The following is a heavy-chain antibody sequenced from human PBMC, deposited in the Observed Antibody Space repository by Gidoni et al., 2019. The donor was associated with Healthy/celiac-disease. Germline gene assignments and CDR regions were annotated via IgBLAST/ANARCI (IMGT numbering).Heavy chain of an antibody. CDR3: ARDGHDYLSNYYYYYYMDV. CDR2: ISSSSSYI. Sequence: EVQLVESGGGLVKPGGSLRLSCAASGFTFRRYSMNWVRQAPGKGLEWVSSISSSSSYIYYADSVKGRFTISRDNAKNSLYLQMNSLRAEDTAVYYCARDGHDYLSNYYYYYYMDVWGKGTTVTVSS. CDR1: GFTFRRYS. V-gene: IGHV3-21*01. D-gene: IGHD4-17*01. J-gene: IGHJ6*03.